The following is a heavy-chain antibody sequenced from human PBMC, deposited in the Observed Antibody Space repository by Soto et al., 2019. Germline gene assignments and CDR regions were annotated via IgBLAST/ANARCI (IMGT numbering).Heavy chain of an antibody. CDR1: GDSVSSNSAA. CDR2: TYYRSKWYN. Sequence: SQTLSLTYAISGDSVSSNSAAWNWIRQSPSRGLEWLGRTYYRSKWYNDYAVSVKSRITINPDTSKNQFSLQLNSVTPEDTAVYYCAREQLRLYYYYYGMDVWGQGTTVTVSS. V-gene: IGHV6-1*01. D-gene: IGHD5-18*01. J-gene: IGHJ6*02. CDR3: AREQLRLYYYYYGMDV.